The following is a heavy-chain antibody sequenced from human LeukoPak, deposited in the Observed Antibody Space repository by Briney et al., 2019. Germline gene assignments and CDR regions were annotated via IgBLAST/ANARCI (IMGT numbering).Heavy chain of an antibody. J-gene: IGHJ4*02. D-gene: IGHD2-15*01. CDR3: ARDGGYCSGGSCYQFDY. V-gene: IGHV4-38-2*02. Sequence: SETLSLTCAVSGYSISSGYYWGWIRQPPGEGLEWIGSIYHSGSTYYNPSLKSRVTISVDTSKNQFSLKLSSVTAADTAVYYCARDGGYCSGGSCYQFDYWGQGTLVTVSS. CDR2: IYHSGST. CDR1: GYSISSGYY.